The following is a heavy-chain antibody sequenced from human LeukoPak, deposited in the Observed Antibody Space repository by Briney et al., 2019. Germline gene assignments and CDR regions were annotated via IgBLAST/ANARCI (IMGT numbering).Heavy chain of an antibody. CDR1: GFTFSSYS. CDR3: ARVRSYYGLGDRSFDY. D-gene: IGHD3-10*01. Sequence: GGSLRLSCAASGFTFSSYSMNWVRQAPGKGLEWVSSISSSSSYIYYADSVKGRFTISRDNAKNSLYLQMNSLRAEDTAVYYCARVRSYYGLGDRSFDYWGQGTLVTVSS. V-gene: IGHV3-21*01. CDR2: ISSSSSYI. J-gene: IGHJ4*02.